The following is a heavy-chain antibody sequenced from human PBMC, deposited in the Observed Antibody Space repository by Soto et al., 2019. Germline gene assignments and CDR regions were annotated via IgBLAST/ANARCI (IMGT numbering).Heavy chain of an antibody. Sequence: PSQTPSLTCAISGDSVSSNSAGWNWIRQTPSRGLEWLGRTYYRSKWYFNYAVSVESRITINPDTSKNQFPLQLSSVTPDDTAVYFCARGSWDDVSGHYYMDVWGKGTTVTVSS. D-gene: IGHD1-1*01. J-gene: IGHJ6*03. CDR3: ARGSWDDVSGHYYMDV. CDR1: GDSVSSNSAG. CDR2: TYYRSKWYF. V-gene: IGHV6-1*01.